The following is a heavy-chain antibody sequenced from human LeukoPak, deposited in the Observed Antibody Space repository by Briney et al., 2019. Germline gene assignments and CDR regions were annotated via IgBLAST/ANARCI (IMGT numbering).Heavy chain of an antibody. J-gene: IGHJ6*03. D-gene: IGHD4-11*01. CDR3: ARGRRRSMTTVTNGAMDV. Sequence: SETLSLTCAVYGGSFSGYYWSWIRQPPGKGLEWIGQINHSGSTNYNPSLKSRVTISVDTSKNQFSLKLSSVTAADTAVYYCARGRRRSMTTVTNGAMDVWGKGTTVTVSS. V-gene: IGHV4-34*01. CDR2: INHSGST. CDR1: GGSFSGYY.